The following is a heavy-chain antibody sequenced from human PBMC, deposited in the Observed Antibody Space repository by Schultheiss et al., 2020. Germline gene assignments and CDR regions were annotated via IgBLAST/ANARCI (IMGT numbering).Heavy chain of an antibody. CDR2: ISAYNGNT. CDR3: AKDIGPYSRGIDY. Sequence: ASVKVSCKASGYTFTSYGISWVRQAPGQGLEWMGWISAYNGNTNYAQKLQGRVTMTTDTSTSTAYMELSSLTSDDTAVYYCAKDIGPYSRGIDYWGQGTLVNVSS. D-gene: IGHD1-26*01. J-gene: IGHJ4*02. V-gene: IGHV1-18*01. CDR1: GYTFTSYG.